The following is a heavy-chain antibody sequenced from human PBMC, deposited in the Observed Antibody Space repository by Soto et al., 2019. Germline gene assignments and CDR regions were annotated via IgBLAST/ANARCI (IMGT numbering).Heavy chain of an antibody. CDR3: ASYGSGSYSFVY. J-gene: IGHJ4*02. Sequence: SETLSLTCTVSGGSISGYYGSWIRQPPGKGLEWIGYVWHSGSTNYNPSLKSRVTISVDTSKNQFSLKLSSMTAEDTAVYSCASYGSGSYSFVYWGQGTLVTVSS. D-gene: IGHD3-10*01. V-gene: IGHV4-59*08. CDR1: GGSISGYY. CDR2: VWHSGST.